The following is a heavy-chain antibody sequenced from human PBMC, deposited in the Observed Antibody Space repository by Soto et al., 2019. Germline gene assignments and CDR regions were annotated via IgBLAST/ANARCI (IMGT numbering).Heavy chain of an antibody. Sequence: GESLKISCKGSGYSFTSYWIGWVRKMPGKGLEWMGIIYPGDSDTRYSPPFQGQVTISAGKSISTAYLQRSSLKASDTAMSYCARGPTPTYYYCGMDVWGQGTTVTVSS. V-gene: IGHV5-51*01. J-gene: IGHJ6*02. CDR2: IYPGDSDT. CDR1: GYSFTSYW. CDR3: ARGPTPTYYYCGMDV.